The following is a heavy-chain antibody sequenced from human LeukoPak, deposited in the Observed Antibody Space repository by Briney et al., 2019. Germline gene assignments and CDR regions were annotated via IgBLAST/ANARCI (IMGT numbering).Heavy chain of an antibody. CDR3: AKDFPQLLWFGELLSYFDY. CDR1: GFTFSSYA. CDR2: ISYDGSNK. V-gene: IGHV3-30-3*01. D-gene: IGHD3-10*01. J-gene: IGHJ4*02. Sequence: QSGGSLRLSCAASGFTFSSYAMHWVRQAPGKGLEWVAFISYDGSNKYYADSVKGRLTISRDNSKNTLYLQMNSLRAEDTAVYYCAKDFPQLLWFGELLSYFDYWGQGTLVTVSS.